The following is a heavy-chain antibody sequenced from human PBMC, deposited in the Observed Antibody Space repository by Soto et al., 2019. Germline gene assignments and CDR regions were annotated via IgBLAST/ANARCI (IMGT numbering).Heavy chain of an antibody. CDR2: NYYSGIT. CDR3: ARGSSIAGLYYGMDV. V-gene: IGHV4-31*01. J-gene: IGHJ6*02. D-gene: IGHD6-6*01. CDR1: GGSISSGGYY. Sequence: PSETLSLTCTVSGGSISSGGYYWTWIRQHPGKGLEWIGYNYYSGITYYNPSLKSQVTISLDTSKNQFSLKLSSVTAADTAVYYCARGSSIAGLYYGMDVWGQGTTVTVSS.